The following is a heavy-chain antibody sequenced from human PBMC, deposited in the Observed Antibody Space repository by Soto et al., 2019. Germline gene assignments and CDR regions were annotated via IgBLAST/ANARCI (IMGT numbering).Heavy chain of an antibody. CDR2: INPNSGGT. J-gene: IGHJ6*01. V-gene: IGHV1-2*04. CDR3: ARDLIAAAGTFYYYGMDV. D-gene: IGHD6-13*01. CDR1: GYTFTGYY. Sequence: ASVKVSCKASGYTFTGYYMHWVRQAPGQGLEWMGWINPNSGGTNYAQKFQGWVTMTRDTSISTAYMELSRLRSDDTAVYYCARDLIAAAGTFYYYGMDVSGQETPVPLSS.